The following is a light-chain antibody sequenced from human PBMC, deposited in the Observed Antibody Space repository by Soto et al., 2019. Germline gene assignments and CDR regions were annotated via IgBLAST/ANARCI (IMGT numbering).Light chain of an antibody. CDR2: SNN. J-gene: IGLJ2*01. CDR1: SSNIGSNT. CDR3: AAWDDSLNGVV. V-gene: IGLV1-44*01. Sequence: QSVLTQPPSASGTPWQRVTISCSGSSSNIGSNTVNWYQQLPGTAPKLLIYSNNQRPSGVPDRFSGSKSGTSASLAISGLQSEDEADYYCAAWDDSLNGVVFGGGTXVTVL.